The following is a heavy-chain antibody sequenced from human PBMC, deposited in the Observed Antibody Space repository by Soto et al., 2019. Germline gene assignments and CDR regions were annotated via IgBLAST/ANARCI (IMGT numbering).Heavy chain of an antibody. CDR3: ARSTWNHYHY. CDR2: VYSSGST. J-gene: IGHJ4*02. D-gene: IGHD1-1*01. CDR1: GGSITTYY. V-gene: IGHV4-59*01. Sequence: PSETLSLACTVSGGSITTYYWSWIRQPPGKRLEWIGYVYSSGSTDYNPSLKSRVTISVDTSNNQFSLKLSSVTTADTAVYYCARSTWNHYHYWGQGTLVTVS.